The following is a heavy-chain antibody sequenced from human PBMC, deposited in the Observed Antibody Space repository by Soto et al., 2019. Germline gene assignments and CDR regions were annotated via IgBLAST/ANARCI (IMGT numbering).Heavy chain of an antibody. D-gene: IGHD3-22*01. CDR3: ARSITMKENFYYYMDV. CDR1: GGSFSGYY. CDR2: INHSGST. V-gene: IGHV4-34*01. Sequence: SETLSLTCAVYGGSFSGYYWSWIRQPPGKGLEWIGEINHSGSTNYNPSLKSRVTISVDTSKNQFSLKLSSVTAADTAVYYCARSITMKENFYYYMDVWGKGTTVTVSS. J-gene: IGHJ6*03.